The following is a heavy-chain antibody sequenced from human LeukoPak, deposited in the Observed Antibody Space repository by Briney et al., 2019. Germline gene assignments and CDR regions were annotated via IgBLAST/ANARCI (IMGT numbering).Heavy chain of an antibody. Sequence: ASVKVSCEASGGTFSSYAISWVRQAPGQGLEWMGGIIPIFGTASYAQKFKGRVTITADDSTSTAYMELSSLRAEDTAVYYCARAQAGWLHLEYWGQGTLVTVSS. CDR1: GGTFSSYA. D-gene: IGHD5-24*01. CDR3: ARAQAGWLHLEY. CDR2: IIPIFGTA. V-gene: IGHV1-69*13. J-gene: IGHJ4*02.